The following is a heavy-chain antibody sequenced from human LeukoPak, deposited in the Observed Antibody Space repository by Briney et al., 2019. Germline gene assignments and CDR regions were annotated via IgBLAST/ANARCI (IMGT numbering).Heavy chain of an antibody. CDR3: ARQNSGYDLGPFAD. J-gene: IGHJ4*02. Sequence: SETLSLTCTVSGGSISSYYWSWIRQPPGKGLEWIAYIYYSGSTNYNPSLKSRVTISLDTSKNHFSLKLSSVTAADTPVDYCARQNSGYDLGPFADWGQGMLVTDSS. CDR1: GGSISSYY. CDR2: IYYSGST. V-gene: IGHV4-59*08. D-gene: IGHD5-12*01.